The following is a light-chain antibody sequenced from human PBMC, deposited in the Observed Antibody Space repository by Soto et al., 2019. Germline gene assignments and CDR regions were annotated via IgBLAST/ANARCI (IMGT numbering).Light chain of an antibody. CDR3: QQYDNLRLT. CDR1: QDISNY. V-gene: IGKV1-33*01. J-gene: IGKJ4*01. Sequence: DLQMTQSPSSLSASVGDRVTITCQASQDISNYLNWYQQKPGKAPKLLIYGASNLETGVPSRFRGGGSGTDFTFTISSLQPEDIATYYCQQYDNLRLTFGGGTKVEIK. CDR2: GAS.